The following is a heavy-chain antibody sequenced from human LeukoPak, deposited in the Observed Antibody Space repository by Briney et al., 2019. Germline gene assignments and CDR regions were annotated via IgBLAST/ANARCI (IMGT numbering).Heavy chain of an antibody. V-gene: IGHV3-23*01. CDR3: AKYSSSWYEYYNGAFDI. D-gene: IGHD6-13*01. CDR2: ISGSGGST. CDR1: GFTFSSYG. J-gene: IGHJ3*02. Sequence: PGGSLRLSCAASGFTFSSYGMSWVRQAPGKGLEWVSAISGSGGSTYYADSVKGRFTISRDNSKNTLYLQMNSLRAEDTAVYYCAKYSSSWYEYYNGAFDIWGQGTMVTVSS.